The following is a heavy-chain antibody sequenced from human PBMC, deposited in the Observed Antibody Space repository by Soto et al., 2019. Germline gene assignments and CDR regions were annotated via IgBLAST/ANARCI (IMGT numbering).Heavy chain of an antibody. CDR2: ISYDGSNK. D-gene: IGHD7-27*01. V-gene: IGHV3-30-3*01. Sequence: QVQLVESGGGGVQPGRSLRLSCAASGFTFSSYAMHWVRQAPGKGLEGVAVISYDGSNKYYADSVKGRFTITRDNSKNTLYLQRNSLRAEDTAVYYCAEPGVPSWGSGYFDYWCQGTLVTVSS. CDR3: AEPGVPSWGSGYFDY. J-gene: IGHJ4*02. CDR1: GFTFSSYA.